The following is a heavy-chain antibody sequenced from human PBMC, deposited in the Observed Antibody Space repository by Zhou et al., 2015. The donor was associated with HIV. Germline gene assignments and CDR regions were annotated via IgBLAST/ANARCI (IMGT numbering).Heavy chain of an antibody. J-gene: IGHJ4*02. CDR3: ATDDIGGYHSFNY. D-gene: IGHD3-22*01. V-gene: IGHV1-18*01. CDR1: GDTFRFYA. Sequence: QVQLVQSGGELKKPGAFVKVSCKASGDTFRFYAISWVRQAPGQGLEWMGWINGDNGKTRYAQKFQGRVTLTTDRSTKTAFMELTYLRSDDAATYYCATDDIGGYHSFNYWGQGTRVSVSS. CDR2: INGDNGKT.